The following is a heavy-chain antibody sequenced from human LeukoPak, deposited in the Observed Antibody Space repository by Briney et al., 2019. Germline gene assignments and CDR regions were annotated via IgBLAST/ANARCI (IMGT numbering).Heavy chain of an antibody. Sequence: PGGSLRLSCAASGFTFSSYWMSWVRQAPGKGLEWVANIKQGGSEKYYVDSVKGRFTISRDNAKNSLYLQMNSLRAEDTAVYYCARGAPTQYYDFWSGYLEGIPFDYWGQGTLVTVSS. D-gene: IGHD3-3*01. J-gene: IGHJ4*02. CDR3: ARGAPTQYYDFWSGYLEGIPFDY. CDR2: IKQGGSEK. CDR1: GFTFSSYW. V-gene: IGHV3-7*01.